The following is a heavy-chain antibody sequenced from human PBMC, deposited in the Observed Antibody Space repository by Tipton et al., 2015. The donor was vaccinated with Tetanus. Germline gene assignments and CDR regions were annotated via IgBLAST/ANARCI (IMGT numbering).Heavy chain of an antibody. CDR2: ISSSSRYI. V-gene: IGHV3-21*04. J-gene: IGHJ6*03. Sequence: VQLVQSGGGLVKPGGSLRLSCAASGFTLSRYTLNWVRQAPGKGLEWVSSISSSSRYIYYADSVKGRFTISRDNAKNSLYLQMISLRAEDTALYYCAKAPRPLPLAGTPPDDYYYMDVWGKGTTVTVSS. CDR3: AKAPRPLPLAGTPPDDYYYMDV. CDR1: GFTLSRYT. D-gene: IGHD6-19*01.